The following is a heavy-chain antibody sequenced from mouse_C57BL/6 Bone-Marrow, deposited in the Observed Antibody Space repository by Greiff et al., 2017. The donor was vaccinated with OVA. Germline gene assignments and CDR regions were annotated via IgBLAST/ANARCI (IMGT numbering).Heavy chain of an antibody. Sequence: EVQLQQSGAELVRPGASVKLSCTASGFNIKDDYMHWVKQRPEQGLEWIGWIDPENGDTEYASKFQGKATITADTSSNTVYLQLSSLTSEDTAVYYCTTLPYYYGSSSYAMDYWGQGTSVTVSS. CDR1: GFNIKDDY. CDR2: IDPENGDT. V-gene: IGHV14-4*01. J-gene: IGHJ4*01. CDR3: TTLPYYYGSSSYAMDY. D-gene: IGHD1-1*01.